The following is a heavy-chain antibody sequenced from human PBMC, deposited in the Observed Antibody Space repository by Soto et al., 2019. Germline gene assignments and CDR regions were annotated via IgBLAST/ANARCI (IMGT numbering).Heavy chain of an antibody. V-gene: IGHV3-72*01. CDR2: IKNNANSYAI. D-gene: IGHD1-1*01. CDR1: GFNFGDLY. J-gene: IGHJ3*01. Sequence: FLRLRWRAAGFNFGDLYMRCVLKNPRKGLEWVARIKNNANSYAIEYAASVKGRFTISRDDSKNSLYLQMNSLRTEDTAIYYCVRVERVPQLLKAFDALGQGTMVPVTS. CDR3: VRVERVPQLLKAFDA.